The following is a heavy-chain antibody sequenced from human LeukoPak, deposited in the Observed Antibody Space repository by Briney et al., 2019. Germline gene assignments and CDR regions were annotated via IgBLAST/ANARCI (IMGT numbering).Heavy chain of an antibody. D-gene: IGHD1-20*01. CDR2: IYYSGST. CDR3: ARDSLTGAFDY. V-gene: IGHV4-61*01. J-gene: IGHJ4*02. CDR1: GGSISRSNYY. Sequence: SETLSLTCTVSGGSISRSNYYWGWIRQPPGKGLEWIGYIYYSGSTNYNPSLKSRVTISVDTSKNQFSLKLSSVTAADTAVYYCARDSLTGAFDYWGQGTLVTVSS.